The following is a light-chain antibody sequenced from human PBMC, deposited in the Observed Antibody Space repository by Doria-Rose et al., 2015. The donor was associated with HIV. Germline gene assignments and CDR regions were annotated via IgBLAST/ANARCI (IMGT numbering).Light chain of an antibody. J-gene: IGKJ1*01. CDR2: DGS. Sequence: EIVLTQSPGTLSLSPGERATLFCRASQSFSSTYLAWYQQKPGQAPSLLIYDGSTRATGIPDGFSASGSGTDFTLTINRLEPEGFALYYCHQYGTSWTFGQGTKVEI. V-gene: IGKV3-20*01. CDR1: QSFSSTY. CDR3: HQYGTSWT.